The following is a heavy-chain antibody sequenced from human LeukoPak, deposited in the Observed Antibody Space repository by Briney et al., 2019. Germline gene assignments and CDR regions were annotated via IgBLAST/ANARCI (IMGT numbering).Heavy chain of an antibody. CDR1: GFTFSSYN. D-gene: IGHD3-10*02. CDR3: AELGITMIGGV. J-gene: IGHJ6*04. V-gene: IGHV3-21*01. CDR2: ISSTSSYI. Sequence: GGSLRLSCAASGFTFSSYNMNWVRQAPGKGLEWVSSISSTSSYINYADSVKGRFTISRDKAKNSLYLQVNSLRAEDTAVYYCAELGITMIGGVWGKGTTVTISS.